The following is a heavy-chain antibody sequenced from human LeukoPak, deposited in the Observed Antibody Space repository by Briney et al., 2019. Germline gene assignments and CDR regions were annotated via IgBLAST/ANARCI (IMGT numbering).Heavy chain of an antibody. J-gene: IGHJ4*02. CDR3: AKNYGFDY. CDR1: GFTFSSYG. V-gene: IGHV3-30*02. D-gene: IGHD3-10*01. Sequence: PGGSLRLSCAASGFTFSSYGMHWVRQAPGKGLEWVAFIRCDGSDKYYADSVKGRFTISRDNSKNTLYLQMNSLRVEDTAVYYCAKNYGFDYWGQGTLVTVSS. CDR2: IRCDGSDK.